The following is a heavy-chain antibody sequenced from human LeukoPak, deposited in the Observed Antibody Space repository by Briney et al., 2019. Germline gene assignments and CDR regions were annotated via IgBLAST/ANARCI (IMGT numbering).Heavy chain of an antibody. CDR1: GGSISSYY. J-gene: IGHJ4*02. Sequence: SETLSLTCTVSGGSISSYYWSWIWQPPGKGLEWSGYIYYSGSTNYNPSLKSLVTISVDTSKNQFSLKLSSVTAADTAVYYCARVSGTGTTPFDYWGQGTLVTVSS. V-gene: IGHV4-59*01. D-gene: IGHD1-7*01. CDR2: IYYSGST. CDR3: ARVSGTGTTPFDY.